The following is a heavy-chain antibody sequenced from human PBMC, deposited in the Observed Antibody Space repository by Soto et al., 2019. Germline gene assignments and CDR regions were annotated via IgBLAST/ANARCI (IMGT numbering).Heavy chain of an antibody. V-gene: IGHV3-74*01. J-gene: IGHJ6*02. CDR1: GFTFSSYW. CDR2: INSDGSST. Sequence: GGSLRLSCAASGFTFSSYWMHWVRQAPGKGLVWVSRINSDGSSTSYADSVKGRFTISRDNAKNTLYLQMNSLRAEDTAVYYCVGSSSVCTVYYSYGMDVWGQGTTVTVSS. CDR3: VGSSSVCTVYYSYGMDV. D-gene: IGHD6-19*01.